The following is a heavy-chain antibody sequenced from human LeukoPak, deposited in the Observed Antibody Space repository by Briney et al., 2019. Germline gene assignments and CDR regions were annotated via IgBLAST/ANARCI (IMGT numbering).Heavy chain of an antibody. D-gene: IGHD3-10*01. V-gene: IGHV4-39*07. CDR3: ARDAFGELSNFDY. J-gene: IGHJ4*02. CDR2: IYYSGST. CDR1: GGSISSSSYY. Sequence: SETLSLTCTVSGGSISSSSYYWGWIRQPPGKGLEWIGSIYYSGSTYYNPSPKSRVTISVDTSKNQFSLKLSSVTAADTAVYYCARDAFGELSNFDYWGQGTLVTVSS.